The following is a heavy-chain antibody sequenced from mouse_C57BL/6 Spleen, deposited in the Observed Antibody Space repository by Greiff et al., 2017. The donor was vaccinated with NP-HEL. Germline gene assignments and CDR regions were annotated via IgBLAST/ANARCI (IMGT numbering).Heavy chain of an antibody. J-gene: IGHJ3*01. D-gene: IGHD2-3*01. CDR2: INPNNGGT. Sequence: VQLQQSGPELVKPGASVKIPCKASGYTFTDYNMDWVKQSHGKSLEWIGDINPNNGGTIYNQKFKGKATLTVDKSSSTAYMELRSLTSEDTAVDYCARENDGYYPGFAYWGQGTLVTVSA. CDR3: ARENDGYYPGFAY. V-gene: IGHV1-18*01. CDR1: GYTFTDYN.